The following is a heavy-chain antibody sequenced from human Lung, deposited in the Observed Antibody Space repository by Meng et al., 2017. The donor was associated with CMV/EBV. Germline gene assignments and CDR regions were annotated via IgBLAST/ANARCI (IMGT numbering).Heavy chain of an antibody. J-gene: IGHJ6*02. Sequence: GGSXRLXXAAFEFTFSSYRMNWVRQAPGKGLEWVSFISSTSAYIDYADSVKGRFTISRDSARNSLFLQMNSLRAEDTAVYYCARDIRGSDYYYGMDVWGQGTTVXVSS. V-gene: IGHV3-21*01. CDR2: ISSTSAYI. CDR1: EFTFSSYR. D-gene: IGHD3-10*01. CDR3: ARDIRGSDYYYGMDV.